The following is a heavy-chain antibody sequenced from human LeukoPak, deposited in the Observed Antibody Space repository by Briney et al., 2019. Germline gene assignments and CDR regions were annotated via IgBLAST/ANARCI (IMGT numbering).Heavy chain of an antibody. J-gene: IGHJ4*02. D-gene: IGHD3-22*01. V-gene: IGHV2-5*02. CDR1: GLSLSTSGEG. CDR2: IYWDDDK. CDR3: AHRPPDSSGYPFDY. Sequence: SGPTLVNPTQTLTLTCTFSGLSLSTSGEGVGWIRQPPGKALEWLALIYWDDDKRYSPSLKSRLIITKDTSKNQVVLTMTNMDPADTATYYCAHRPPDSSGYPFDYWGQGTLVTVSS.